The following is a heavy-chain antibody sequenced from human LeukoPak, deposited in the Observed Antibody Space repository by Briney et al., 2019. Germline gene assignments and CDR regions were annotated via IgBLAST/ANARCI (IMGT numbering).Heavy chain of an antibody. CDR1: GFTFSNAW. CDR2: IKSKTDGGTT. V-gene: IGHV3-15*07. J-gene: IGHJ4*02. CDR3: ARGPSKGYSSSWYLGH. D-gene: IGHD6-13*01. Sequence: GGSLRLSCAASGFTFSNAWMNWVRQAPGKGLEWVGRIKSKTDGGTTDYAAPVKGRFTISRDDSKNTLYPQMNSLKTEDTAVYYCARGPSKGYSSSWYLGHWGQGTLATVSS.